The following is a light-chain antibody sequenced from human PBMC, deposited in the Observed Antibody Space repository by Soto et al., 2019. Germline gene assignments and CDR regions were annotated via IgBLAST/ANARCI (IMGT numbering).Light chain of an antibody. CDR1: QTITRW. Sequence: DIQMTQSPSTLSASVGDRVTITCRASQTITRWMAWYQQKPGKAPKLLIYDASTLESGGPSRFSGSRSGTEFTLTISSLQPDDFAAYYCQHYKMYSPWTFGQGTKVEIK. CDR2: DAS. V-gene: IGKV1-5*01. CDR3: QHYKMYSPWT. J-gene: IGKJ1*01.